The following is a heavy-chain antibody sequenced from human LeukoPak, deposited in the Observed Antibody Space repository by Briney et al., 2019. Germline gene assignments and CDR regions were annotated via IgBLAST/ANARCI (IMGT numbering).Heavy chain of an antibody. CDR3: ATSKTYYYDSSGFPYYFDY. D-gene: IGHD3-22*01. V-gene: IGHV3-23*01. CDR1: GFTFSSYA. CDR2: ISGSGGST. Sequence: RPGGSLRLACAASGFTFSSYAMSWVRQAPGKGLEWVSAISGSGGSTYYADSVKGRFTISRDNSKNTLYLQMNSLRAEDTAVYYCATSKTYYYDSSGFPYYFDYWGQGTLVTVSS. J-gene: IGHJ4*02.